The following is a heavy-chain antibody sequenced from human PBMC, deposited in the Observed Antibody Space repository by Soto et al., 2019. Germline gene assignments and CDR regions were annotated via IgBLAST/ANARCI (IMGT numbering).Heavy chain of an antibody. CDR2: ISAYNYNT. Sequence: QVQLVQSGAEVKKPGASVKVSCKAAGYTFHNYGVNWVRQATGQGLEWMGRISAYNYNTPYARNFEGRVTMTTDTPAGTAYMELRRRRSDDTAIYYCARLTGGFRLFLDYWGQGTQVTGSS. CDR3: ARLTGGFRLFLDY. J-gene: IGHJ4*02. V-gene: IGHV1-18*01. D-gene: IGHD2-8*01. CDR1: GYTFHNYG.